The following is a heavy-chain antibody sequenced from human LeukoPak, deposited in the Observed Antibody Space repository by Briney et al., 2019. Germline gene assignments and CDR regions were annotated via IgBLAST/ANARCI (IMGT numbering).Heavy chain of an antibody. J-gene: IGHJ4*02. D-gene: IGHD3-10*01. Sequence: PGGSLRLSCAASGFTFSSYGLHWVRQAPGKGLEWVAVISYDGSNKYYADSVQGRFTISRDNAKNTLYLQMERLRLADTAEYYCARDCCDPYYESGANKGGIDYWGQGTLVTVSS. V-gene: IGHV3-30-3*01. CDR3: ARDCCDPYYESGANKGGIDY. CDR1: GFTFSSYG. CDR2: ISYDGSNK.